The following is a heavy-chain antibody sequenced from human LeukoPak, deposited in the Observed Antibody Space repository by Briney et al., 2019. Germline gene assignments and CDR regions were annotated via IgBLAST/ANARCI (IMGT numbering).Heavy chain of an antibody. CDR2: IRQDGSEM. D-gene: IGHD1-26*01. CDR3: GRFSVGFPD. CDR1: GFSFSNYW. V-gene: IGHV3-7*01. J-gene: IGHJ4*02. Sequence: PGGSLRLSCAASGFSFSNYWMSWVRQAPGKGPEWVANIRQDGSEMYYVDSVKGRFTISRDNAKNSLYLQMNSLRAEDTGLYYWGRFSVGFPDGGQET.